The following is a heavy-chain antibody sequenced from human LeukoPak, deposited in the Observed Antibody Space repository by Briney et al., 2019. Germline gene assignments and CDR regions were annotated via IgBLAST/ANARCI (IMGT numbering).Heavy chain of an antibody. CDR2: IYYSGST. CDR1: GGSISSYY. Sequence: SSETLSLTCTVSGGSISSYYWSWIRQPPGKGLEWIGYIYYSGSTNYNPSLKSRVTISVDTSKNQFSLKLSSVTAADTAVYYCARAGGDYYDSSGYYYFDYWGQGTLVTVSS. J-gene: IGHJ4*02. V-gene: IGHV4-59*01. D-gene: IGHD3-22*01. CDR3: ARAGGDYYDSSGYYYFDY.